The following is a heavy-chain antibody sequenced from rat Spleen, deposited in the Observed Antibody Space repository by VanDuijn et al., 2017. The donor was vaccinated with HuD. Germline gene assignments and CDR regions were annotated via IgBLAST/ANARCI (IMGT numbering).Heavy chain of an antibody. Sequence: EVQLVESGGGLVQPGGSLKLSCAASGLSFSNYDMACVRHAPTKGLEWVATISPSGGTHYPDSVKGRFTISRDNAKSTLYLQMNDLRSEDTATYDCVRQRWDVMDAWGQGASVTVSS. CDR3: VRQRWDVMDA. CDR2: ISPSGGT. J-gene: IGHJ4*01. CDR1: GLSFSNYD. V-gene: IGHV5S23*01.